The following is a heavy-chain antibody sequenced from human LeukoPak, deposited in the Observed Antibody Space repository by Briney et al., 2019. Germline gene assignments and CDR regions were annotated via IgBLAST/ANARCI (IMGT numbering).Heavy chain of an antibody. D-gene: IGHD2-15*01. J-gene: IGHJ4*02. CDR3: ARHDCSGGSCYSDY. Sequence: NASETLSLTCTVSGGSISSSSYYWGWIRQPPGKGLEWIGSIYYSGSTYYNPSLKSRVTISVDTSKNQFSLKLSSVTAADTAVYYCARHDCSGGSCYSDYWGQGTLVTVSS. V-gene: IGHV4-39*01. CDR2: IYYSGST. CDR1: GGSISSSSYY.